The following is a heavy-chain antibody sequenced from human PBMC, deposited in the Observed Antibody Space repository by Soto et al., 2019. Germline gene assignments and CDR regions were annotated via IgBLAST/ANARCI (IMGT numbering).Heavy chain of an antibody. CDR2: IYYRGST. CDR1: GGSISNYY. V-gene: IGHV4-59*01. D-gene: IGHD1-20*01. J-gene: IGHJ4*02. CDR3: ARGGYNWNDVTDY. Sequence: QVQLQESGPGLVKPSETLSLTCIVSGGSISNYYWSWIRQPPGKGLEWIGYIYYRGSTHYNPSLKRRFPIPVGTSKNQFSLKLTPLTAADTAVYYCARGGYNWNDVTDYWGQGTLVTVSS.